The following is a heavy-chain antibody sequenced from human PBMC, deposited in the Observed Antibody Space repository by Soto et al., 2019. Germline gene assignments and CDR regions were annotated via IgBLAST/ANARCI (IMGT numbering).Heavy chain of an antibody. CDR3: ARDLSIDILTGPNYFDY. J-gene: IGHJ4*02. CDR1: GYTFTSYG. Sequence: PWASVKVSCKASGYTFTSYGISWVRQAPGQGLEWMGWISAYNGNTNYAQKLQGRVTMTTDTSTSTAYMELRSLRSDDTAVYYCARDLSIDILTGPNYFDYWGQGTLVTVSS. CDR2: ISAYNGNT. D-gene: IGHD3-9*01. V-gene: IGHV1-18*01.